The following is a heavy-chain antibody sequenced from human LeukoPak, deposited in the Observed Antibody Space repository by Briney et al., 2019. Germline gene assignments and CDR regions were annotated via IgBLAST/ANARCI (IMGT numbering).Heavy chain of an antibody. CDR2: INHSGST. Sequence: PSETLSLTCAVYGGSFSGYYWSWIRQPPGKGLEWIGEINHSGSTNYNPSLKSRVTISVDTSKNQFSLKLSSVTAADTAVYYCAREPSYYYYGMDVWGQGTTVTVSS. V-gene: IGHV4-34*01. CDR1: GGSFSGYY. J-gene: IGHJ6*02. CDR3: AREPSYYYYGMDV.